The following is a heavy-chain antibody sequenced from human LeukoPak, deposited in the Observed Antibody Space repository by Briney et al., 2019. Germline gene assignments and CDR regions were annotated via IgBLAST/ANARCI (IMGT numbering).Heavy chain of an antibody. J-gene: IGHJ4*02. V-gene: IGHV3-30*18. D-gene: IGHD3-10*01. CDR1: GFTFSSYG. CDR2: ISYDGSNK. CDR3: AKDVRSSGSYYTDY. Sequence: GGSLRLSCAASGFTFSSYGMHWVRQAPGKGLEWVAVISYDGSNKYYVDSVKGRFTISRDNPKNTLYLQMNSLRAEDTAVYYCAKDVRSSGSYYTDYWGQGTLVTVSS.